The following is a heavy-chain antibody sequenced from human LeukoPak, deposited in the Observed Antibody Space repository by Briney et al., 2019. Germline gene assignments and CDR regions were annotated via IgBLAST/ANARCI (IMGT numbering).Heavy chain of an antibody. CDR2: INHSGST. J-gene: IGHJ4*02. V-gene: IGHV4-34*01. CDR3: ARGRPVNYCSSTSCRKFDY. D-gene: IGHD2-2*01. Sequence: SETLSLTCAVYGGSFSGYYWSWIRQPPGKGLEWIGEINHSGSTNYNPSLKSRVTISVDTSKNQFSLKLSSVTAADTAVYYCARGRPVNYCSSTSCRKFDYWGQGTLLTVSS. CDR1: GGSFSGYY.